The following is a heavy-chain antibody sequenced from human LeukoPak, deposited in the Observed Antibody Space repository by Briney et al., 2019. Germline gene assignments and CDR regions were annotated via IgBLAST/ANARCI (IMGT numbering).Heavy chain of an antibody. J-gene: IGHJ4*02. D-gene: IGHD3-22*01. Sequence: GGSLRPSCAASGFTFSSYAMSWVRQAPGKGLEWVSAISGSGGSTYYADSVKGRFTISRDNSKNTLYLQMNSLRAEDTAVYYCAKELTYYYDSSGSDYWGQGTLVTVSS. CDR2: ISGSGGST. CDR3: AKELTYYYDSSGSDY. CDR1: GFTFSSYA. V-gene: IGHV3-23*01.